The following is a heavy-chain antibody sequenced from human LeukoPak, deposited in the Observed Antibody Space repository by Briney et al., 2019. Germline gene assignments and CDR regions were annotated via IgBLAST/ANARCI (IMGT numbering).Heavy chain of an antibody. CDR2: ISSNGGST. CDR3: ARSYCSSTSCHRIAIDY. J-gene: IGHJ4*02. Sequence: QPGGSLRLSCAASGFTFSSYAMHWVRQTPGKGLEYVSAISSNGGSTYYANSVKGRFTISRDNSKNTLYLRMGSLRAEDMAVYYCARSYCSSTSCHRIAIDYWGQGTLVTVSS. D-gene: IGHD2-2*01. V-gene: IGHV3-64*01. CDR1: GFTFSSYA.